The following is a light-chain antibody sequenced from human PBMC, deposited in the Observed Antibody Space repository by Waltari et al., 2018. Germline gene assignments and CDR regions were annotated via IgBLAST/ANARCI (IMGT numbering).Light chain of an antibody. CDR2: KVS. J-gene: IGKJ1*01. V-gene: IGKV2-30*02. CDR3: MQATLWPWT. Sequence: DVVMTQSPLSLPVTLGQPASISCRSSQSLVQSDGNTYLNWFQQRPGQPPRRLIYKVSNRDSGVPDRFSGSGSGTDFTLKISRVEAEDVGVFYCMQATLWPWTFGQGTKVEIK. CDR1: QSLVQSDGNTY.